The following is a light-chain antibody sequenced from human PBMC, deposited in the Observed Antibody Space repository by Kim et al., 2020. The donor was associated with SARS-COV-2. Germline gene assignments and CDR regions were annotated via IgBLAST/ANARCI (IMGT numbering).Light chain of an antibody. CDR2: QDT. CDR1: KLGDKN. CDR3: QAWDSSIVV. J-gene: IGLJ2*01. V-gene: IGLV3-1*01. Sequence: SYELTQPPSVSVSPGQIASITCSGDKLGDKNAYWYQQKPGQSPVLVIYQDTKRPSGIPERYSGSNSGNTATLTISGTQAMDEADYYCQAWDSSIVVFGGGTKLTVL.